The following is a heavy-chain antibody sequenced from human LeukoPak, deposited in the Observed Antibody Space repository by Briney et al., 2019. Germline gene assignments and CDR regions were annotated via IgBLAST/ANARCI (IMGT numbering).Heavy chain of an antibody. CDR2: IIPIFGTA. D-gene: IGHD2-2*01. V-gene: IGHV1-69*13. J-gene: IGHJ6*02. CDR1: GGTFSSYA. Sequence: PLASVKVSCKASGGTFSSYAISWVRQAPGQGLEWMGGIIPIFGTANYAQKFQGRVTITADESTSTAYMELSSLRSEDTAVYYCARAPGYCSSTSCYEYYYYYGMDVWGQGTTVTVSS. CDR3: ARAPGYCSSTSCYEYYYYYGMDV.